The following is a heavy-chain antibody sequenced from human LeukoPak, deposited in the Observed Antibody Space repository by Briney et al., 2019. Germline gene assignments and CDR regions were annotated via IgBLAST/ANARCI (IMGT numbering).Heavy chain of an antibody. CDR3: ARFGGTGIYYYYGMDV. J-gene: IGHJ6*02. Sequence: HPGRSLRLSCAASGFTFSSYEMNWVRQAPGKGLEWVSYISSSGSTIYYADFVKGRFTISRDNAKNSLYLQMNSLRAEDTAVYYCARFGGTGIYYYYGMDVWGQGTTVTVSS. D-gene: IGHD1-1*01. CDR2: ISSSGSTI. V-gene: IGHV3-48*03. CDR1: GFTFSSYE.